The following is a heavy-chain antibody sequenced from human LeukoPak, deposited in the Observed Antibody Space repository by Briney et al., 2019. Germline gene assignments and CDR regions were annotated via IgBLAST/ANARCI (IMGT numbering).Heavy chain of an antibody. J-gene: IGHJ3*02. V-gene: IGHV3-21*01. CDR2: ISSSSSYI. CDR1: GFTFSSYS. D-gene: IGHD4-17*01. CDR3: ASLPMTTVTLDAFDI. Sequence: GGSLRLSCAASGFTFSSYSMNWVRQAPGKGLKWVSSISSSSSYIYYADSVKGRFTISRDNAKNSLYLQMNSLRAEDTAVYYCASLPMTTVTLDAFDIWGQGTMVTVSS.